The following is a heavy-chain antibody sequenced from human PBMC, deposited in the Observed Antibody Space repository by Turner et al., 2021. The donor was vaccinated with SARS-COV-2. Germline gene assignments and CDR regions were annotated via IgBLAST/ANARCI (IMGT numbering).Heavy chain of an antibody. CDR1: GGSISSYY. Sequence: QLQLQESGPGLVKPSETLSLTCTVSGGSISSYYWSWIRQPPGKGLEWIGYISSSGSTNDNPSLKSRVTISVDTSKNQFSLKLSSVTAADTAVYYCARQSSGWYLPYFDYWGQGTLVTVSS. J-gene: IGHJ4*02. D-gene: IGHD6-19*01. CDR2: ISSSGST. CDR3: ARQSSGWYLPYFDY. V-gene: IGHV4-59*08.